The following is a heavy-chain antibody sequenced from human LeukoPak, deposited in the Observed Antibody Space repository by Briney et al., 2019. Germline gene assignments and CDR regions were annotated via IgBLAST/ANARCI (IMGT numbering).Heavy chain of an antibody. CDR3: AREDYGDYHWPKPGFDY. V-gene: IGHV1-69*05. CDR1: GGTFSSYA. J-gene: IGHJ4*02. D-gene: IGHD4-17*01. Sequence: ASVKVSCKASGGTFSSYAISWVRQAPGQGLEWMGGIIPIFGTANYAQKFQGRVTITTDESTSTAYMELSSLRSEDTAVYYCAREDYGDYHWPKPGFDYWGQGTLVTVSS. CDR2: IIPIFGTA.